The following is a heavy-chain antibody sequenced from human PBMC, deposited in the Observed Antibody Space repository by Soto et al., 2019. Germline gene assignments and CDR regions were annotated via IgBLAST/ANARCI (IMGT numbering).Heavy chain of an antibody. CDR1: GFNFSVSS. CDR2: IRSKAKDYAT. V-gene: IGHV3-73*01. D-gene: IGHD1-26*01. J-gene: IGHJ4*02. CDR3: AIEGAGFCQ. Sequence: EVQLVESGGGLVQPGGSVKLSCAASGFNFSVSSMHWVRQASGKGLEWVGRIRSKAKDYATAYAESVKGRFAISRDDLKNTMYLQMSSLRTEDTAMYYCAIEGAGFCQWGQGTLVTVSS.